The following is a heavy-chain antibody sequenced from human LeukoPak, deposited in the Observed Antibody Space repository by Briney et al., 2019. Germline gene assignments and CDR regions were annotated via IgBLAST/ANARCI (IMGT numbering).Heavy chain of an antibody. V-gene: IGHV4-59*08. J-gene: IGHJ3*02. D-gene: IGHD5-24*01. CDR1: GDSISSYY. CDR3: ARHVTISGPYDASDI. CDR2: IYYSGGT. Sequence: SETLSLTCTVSGDSISSYYWSWIRQPPGRGLEWIGYIYYSGGTDYNPSLKSRVTISVDTSKNQFSLKLRSVTAADTAVYYCARHVTISGPYDASDIWGQGTMVTVSP.